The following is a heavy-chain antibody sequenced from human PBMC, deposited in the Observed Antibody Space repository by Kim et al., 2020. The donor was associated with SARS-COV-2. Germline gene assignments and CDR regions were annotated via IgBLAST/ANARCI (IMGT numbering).Heavy chain of an antibody. Sequence: GGSLRLSCAASGFTFSDYYMSWIRQAPGKGLEWVSYISSSGSTIYYADSVKGRFTISRDNAKNSLYLQMNSLRAEDTAVYYCARDKDDSSGYPVQLGVYWGQGTLVTVSS. CDR2: ISSSGSTI. J-gene: IGHJ4*02. V-gene: IGHV3-11*01. CDR3: ARDKDDSSGYPVQLGVY. D-gene: IGHD3-22*01. CDR1: GFTFSDYY.